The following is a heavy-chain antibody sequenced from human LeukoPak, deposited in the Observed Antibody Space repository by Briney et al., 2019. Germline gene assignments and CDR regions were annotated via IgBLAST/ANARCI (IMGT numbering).Heavy chain of an antibody. Sequence: SSETLSLTCAVYGGSFSGYYWSWIRQPPGKGLEWIGEINHSGSTNYNPSLKSRVTISVDTSKNQFSLKLSSVTAAATAVYYCARAAVDSSGYLFRHYFDYWGQGTLVTVSS. J-gene: IGHJ4*02. V-gene: IGHV4-34*01. D-gene: IGHD3-22*01. CDR1: GGSFSGYY. CDR3: ARAAVDSSGYLFRHYFDY. CDR2: INHSGST.